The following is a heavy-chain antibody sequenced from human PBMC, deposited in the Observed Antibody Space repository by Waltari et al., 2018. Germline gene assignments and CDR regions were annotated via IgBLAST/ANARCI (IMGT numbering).Heavy chain of an antibody. J-gene: IGHJ4*02. V-gene: IGHV4-34*01. D-gene: IGHD3-3*01. CDR1: GGSFSGYY. CDR2: INQTGST. Sequence: QVQLQQWVAGRLKPSETLSPTCAAYGGSFSGYYWSWIRQPPGKGLEWTEEINQTGSTNYNPSLKSRVTISVDTSKNQFSLKLSSVTAADTAVYYCARGRVDFWSGYSYYFDYWGQGTLVTVSS. CDR3: ARGRVDFWSGYSYYFDY.